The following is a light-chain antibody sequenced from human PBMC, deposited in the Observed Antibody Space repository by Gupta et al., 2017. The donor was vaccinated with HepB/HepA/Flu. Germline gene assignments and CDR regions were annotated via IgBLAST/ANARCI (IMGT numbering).Light chain of an antibody. CDR1: SSNIGAPYD. Sequence: QSVLTQPPSVSGAPGQRVTISCTGSSSNIGAPYDVHWYQQLPGTAPKLLIYDNSNRPSGVPDRFSGSKSGTSASLAITGLQAEDEADYYCQSYDSSLSGFWVFGGGTKVTVL. J-gene: IGLJ3*02. CDR2: DNS. CDR3: QSYDSSLSGFWV. V-gene: IGLV1-40*01.